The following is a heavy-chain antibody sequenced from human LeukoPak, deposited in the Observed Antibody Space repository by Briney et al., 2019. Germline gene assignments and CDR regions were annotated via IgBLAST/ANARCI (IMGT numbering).Heavy chain of an antibody. D-gene: IGHD3-22*01. CDR1: GFTVSSNY. V-gene: IGHV3-53*01. CDR3: ARTSYYYDSKGAFDI. CDR2: IYSGGST. J-gene: IGHJ3*02. Sequence: GGSLRLSCAASGFTVSSNYMSWVRQAPGKGLEWVSVIYSGGSTHYADSVKGRFTISRDNSKNTLYLQVNSLRAEDTAVYYCARTSYYYDSKGAFDIWGQGTMVTVSS.